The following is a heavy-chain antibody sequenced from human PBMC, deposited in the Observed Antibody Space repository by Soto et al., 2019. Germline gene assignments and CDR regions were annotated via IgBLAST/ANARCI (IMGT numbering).Heavy chain of an antibody. V-gene: IGHV3-30-3*01. CDR1: GFTFSSYA. D-gene: IGHD1-26*01. CDR3: ARGDLQYSDGGMSPRAWYFDL. Sequence: QVQLVESGGGVVQPGRSLRLSCAASGFTFSSYAIHWVRQAPGKGLEWVAVISYEGSNKYYADSVKGRFTISRDNSKNRLYLQMNSLRAEDTAVYYCARGDLQYSDGGMSPRAWYFDLWGRGTLVTVSS. J-gene: IGHJ2*01. CDR2: ISYEGSNK.